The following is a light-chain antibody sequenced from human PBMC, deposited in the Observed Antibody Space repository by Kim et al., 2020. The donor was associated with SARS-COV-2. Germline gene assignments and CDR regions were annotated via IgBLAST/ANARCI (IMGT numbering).Light chain of an antibody. CDR3: QKSYFTPPT. J-gene: IGKJ1*01. CDR2: SAS. V-gene: IGKV1-39*01. Sequence: ASVGDRVTITCRASQSINNYLNWYQQKPGKAPNLLIYSASSLQSGVSSRFSGSGSGTDFTLIISSLQPEDFATYYCQKSYFTPPTFVQGTKVDIK. CDR1: QSINNY.